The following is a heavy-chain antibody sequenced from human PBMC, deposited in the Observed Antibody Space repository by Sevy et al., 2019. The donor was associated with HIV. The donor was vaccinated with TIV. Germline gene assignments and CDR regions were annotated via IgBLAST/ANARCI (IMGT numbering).Heavy chain of an antibody. V-gene: IGHV1-46*01. J-gene: IGHJ4*02. CDR2: INPSGGST. Sequence: ASVKVSCKASGYTFTSYYMHWVRQAPGQGLEWMGIINPSGGSTSYAQTFQGRVTMTRDTSTSTVYMELSSLRSEDTAVYYCAKGQFILVGATTENYFDYWGQGTLVTVSS. CDR3: AKGQFILVGATTENYFDY. CDR1: GYTFTSYY. D-gene: IGHD1-26*01.